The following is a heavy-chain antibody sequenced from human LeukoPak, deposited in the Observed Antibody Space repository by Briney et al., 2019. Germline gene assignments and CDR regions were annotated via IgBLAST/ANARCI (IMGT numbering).Heavy chain of an antibody. CDR1: GFTFSNYG. V-gene: IGHV3-23*01. Sequence: PGGTLRLSCAASGFTFSNYGMNWVRQAPGKGLEWVSAISGSGHNTYYADSVKGRFTISRDNSKNTLYLQMNSLRAEDTALYYCATNRRTIGTTDWGQGTLVTVSS. CDR2: ISGSGHNT. J-gene: IGHJ4*02. CDR3: ATNRRTIGTTD. D-gene: IGHD1-1*01.